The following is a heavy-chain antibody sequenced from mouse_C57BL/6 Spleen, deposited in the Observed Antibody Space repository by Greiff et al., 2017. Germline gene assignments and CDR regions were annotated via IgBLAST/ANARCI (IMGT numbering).Heavy chain of an antibody. D-gene: IGHD1-1*02. CDR3: ARDYGWYFDV. J-gene: IGHJ1*03. CDR2: IFPGSGST. CDR1: GYTFTDYY. V-gene: IGHV1-75*01. Sequence: VQLQQSGPELVKPGASVKISCKASGYTFTDYYINWVKQRPGQGLEWIGWIFPGSGSTYYNEKFKGKATLTVDKSSGTAYMLLSSLTSEDSAVYFCARDYGWYFDVWGTGTTVTVAS.